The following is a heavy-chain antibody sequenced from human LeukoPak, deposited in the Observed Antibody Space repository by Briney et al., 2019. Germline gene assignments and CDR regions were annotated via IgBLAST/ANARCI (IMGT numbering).Heavy chain of an antibody. Sequence: ASVKVSCKASGYTFTSYGISWVRQAPGQGLEWMGWISAYNGNTNYAQKLQGRVTMTTDTPTSTAYMELRSLRSDDTAVYYCARDLVSIVVVTQFWFDPWGQGTLVTVSS. CDR2: ISAYNGNT. CDR3: ARDLVSIVVVTQFWFDP. CDR1: GYTFTSYG. D-gene: IGHD3-22*01. J-gene: IGHJ5*02. V-gene: IGHV1-18*01.